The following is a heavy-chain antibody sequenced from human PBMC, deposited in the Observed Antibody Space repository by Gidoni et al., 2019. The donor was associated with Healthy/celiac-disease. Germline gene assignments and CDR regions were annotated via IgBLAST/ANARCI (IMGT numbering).Heavy chain of an antibody. V-gene: IGHV3-48*01. CDR2: ISSSSSTI. Sequence: EVQLVESGGGLVQPGGSLRLSCAASGFPFSSYSMNWVRQAPGKGLEWVSYISSSSSTIYYADSVKGRFTISRDNAKNSLYLQMNSLRAEDTAVYYCARESLWFGESSNDAFDIWGQGTMVTVSS. D-gene: IGHD3-10*01. CDR1: GFPFSSYS. CDR3: ARESLWFGESSNDAFDI. J-gene: IGHJ3*02.